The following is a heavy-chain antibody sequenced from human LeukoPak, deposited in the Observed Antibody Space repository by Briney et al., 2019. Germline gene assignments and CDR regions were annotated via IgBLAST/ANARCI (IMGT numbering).Heavy chain of an antibody. D-gene: IGHD6-19*01. CDR3: ARESSGGWYFDY. CDR1: GFTFTTHW. Sequence: GGSLRLSCGASGFTFTTHWIHWVRQAPGKGLVWVSRIKPDGSDTNYADSVKGRFTISRDNSKNSLYLQMNSLRAEDTAVYYCARESSGGWYFDYWGQGTLVTVSS. J-gene: IGHJ4*02. CDR2: IKPDGSDT. V-gene: IGHV3-74*01.